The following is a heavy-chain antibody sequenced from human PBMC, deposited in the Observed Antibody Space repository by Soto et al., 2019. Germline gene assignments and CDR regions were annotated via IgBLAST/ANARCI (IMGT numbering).Heavy chain of an antibody. CDR1: GFTFSSYG. J-gene: IGHJ6*02. CDR3: ARDAHSSSSTSNYYYGMDV. Sequence: GGSLRLSCAASGFTFSSYGMHWVRQAPGKGLEWVAVIWYDGSNKYYADSVKGRFTISRDNSKNTLYLQMNSLRAEDTAVYYCARDAHSSSSTSNYYYGMDVWGQGTTVTVSS. CDR2: IWYDGSNK. V-gene: IGHV3-33*01. D-gene: IGHD6-6*01.